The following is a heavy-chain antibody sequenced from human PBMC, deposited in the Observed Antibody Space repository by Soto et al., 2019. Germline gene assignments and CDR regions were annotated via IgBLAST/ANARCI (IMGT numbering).Heavy chain of an antibody. D-gene: IGHD3-10*01. CDR3: AREVLVRGIKYHGMDV. CDR1: GFTFSSYG. V-gene: IGHV3-33*01. Sequence: QVQLVESGGGVVQPGRSLSLSCAASGFTFSSYGIHWVSQAPGKGLEWVAVIWYEGSNKYYADSVKGRFTFSRDNSKNTLYLQMNSLRAEDTAVYYCAREVLVRGIKYHGMDVWGQGTTVTVSS. J-gene: IGHJ6*02. CDR2: IWYEGSNK.